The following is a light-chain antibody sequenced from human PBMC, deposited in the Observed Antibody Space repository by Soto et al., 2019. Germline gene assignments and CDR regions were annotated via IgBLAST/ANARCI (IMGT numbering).Light chain of an antibody. CDR3: QQRSNWPIT. V-gene: IGKV3-11*01. Sequence: EIVLTQSPATLSLSPGERATLSCRASQSVSTYLAWYQQKPGQAPRLLISDASNRATGIPARFGGSGSGTDFTLTISSLEPEDFAVYYCQQRSNWPITFGQGTRLEIK. CDR2: DAS. CDR1: QSVSTY. J-gene: IGKJ5*01.